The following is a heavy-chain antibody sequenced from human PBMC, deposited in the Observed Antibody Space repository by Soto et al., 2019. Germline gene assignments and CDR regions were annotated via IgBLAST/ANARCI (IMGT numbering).Heavy chain of an antibody. CDR2: ISYDGSNK. CDR1: GFTFISYA. Sequence: PWGSLRLSCAASGFTFISYAIHFFRHSPFKWLEWVAVISYDGSNKYYADSVKGRFTISRDNSKNTLYLQMNSLRAEDTAVYYCARDYYYDSSGSPSYWGQGTLVTVSS. D-gene: IGHD3-22*01. J-gene: IGHJ4*02. V-gene: IGHV3-30-3*01. CDR3: ARDYYYDSSGSPSY.